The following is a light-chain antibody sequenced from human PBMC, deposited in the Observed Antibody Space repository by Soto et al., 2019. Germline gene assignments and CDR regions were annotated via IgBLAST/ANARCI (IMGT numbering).Light chain of an antibody. CDR2: GVS. J-gene: IGKJ1*01. V-gene: IGKV3-20*01. CDR1: QSNSDT. CDR3: QQYGSSRWT. Sequence: ILMTQPPSTLSVSPVLRATLSCGASQSNSDTLAWFQQKPGQAPRLVIYGVSRRATGFPARFSGSGSGTDFTLTISRLEPEDFAVYYCQQYGSSRWTFGQGTKVDI.